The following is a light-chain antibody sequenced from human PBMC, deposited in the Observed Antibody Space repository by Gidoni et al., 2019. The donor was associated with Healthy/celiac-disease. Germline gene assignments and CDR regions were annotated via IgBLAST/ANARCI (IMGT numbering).Light chain of an antibody. CDR1: QSVSSN. J-gene: IGKJ4*01. CDR2: GAS. CDR3: QQYNNWPQLT. V-gene: IGKV3-15*01. Sequence: EIVMTQSPATLSVSPGERATLSCSASQSVSSNLAWYQQKPGQAPRLLIYGASTRATGIPARFSGSGSGTEFTLTISSLQSEDFAVYYCQQYNNWPQLTFGGXTKVEIK.